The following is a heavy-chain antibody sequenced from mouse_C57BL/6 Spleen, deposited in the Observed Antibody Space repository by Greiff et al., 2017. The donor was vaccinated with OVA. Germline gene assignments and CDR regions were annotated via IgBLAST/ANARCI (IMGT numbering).Heavy chain of an antibody. Sequence: VKLMESGPGLVQPSQSLSITCTVSGFSLTSYGVHWVRQSPGKGLEWLGVIWRGGSTDYNAAFMSRLSITKDNSKSQVFFKMNSLQADDTAIYYCAKNTMVTTRDAMDYWGQGTSVTVSS. D-gene: IGHD2-2*01. CDR2: IWRGGST. CDR1: GFSLTSYG. CDR3: AKNTMVTTRDAMDY. J-gene: IGHJ4*01. V-gene: IGHV2-5*01.